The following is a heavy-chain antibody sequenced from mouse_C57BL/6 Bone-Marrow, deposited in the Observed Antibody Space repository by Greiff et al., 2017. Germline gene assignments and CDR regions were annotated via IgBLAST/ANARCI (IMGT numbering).Heavy chain of an antibody. J-gene: IGHJ1*03. D-gene: IGHD1-1*01. V-gene: IGHV1-85*01. CDR1: GYTFTSYD. CDR3: AGGYGSSYWYFDV. Sequence: VQLQQSGPELVKPGASVKLSCKASGYTFTSYDINWVKQRPGQGLEWIGWICPGDGSTKYNEKFKGKATLTVATSSSTAYLELHSLTSEDSAVSYCAGGYGSSYWYFDVWGTGTTVTVSS. CDR2: ICPGDGST.